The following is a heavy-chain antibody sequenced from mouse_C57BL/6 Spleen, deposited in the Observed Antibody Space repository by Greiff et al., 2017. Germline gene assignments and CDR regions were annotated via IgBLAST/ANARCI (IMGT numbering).Heavy chain of an antibody. CDR1: GFTFSSYA. V-gene: IGHV5-4*01. J-gene: IGHJ3*01. D-gene: IGHD1-3*01. Sequence: EVQGVESGGGLVKPGGSLKLSCAASGFTFSSYAMSWVRQTPEKRLEWVATISDGGSYTYYPDNVKGRFTISRDNAKNNLYLQMSHLKSEDTAMYYCARDKESFAYWGQGTLVTVSA. CDR3: ARDKESFAY. CDR2: ISDGGSYT.